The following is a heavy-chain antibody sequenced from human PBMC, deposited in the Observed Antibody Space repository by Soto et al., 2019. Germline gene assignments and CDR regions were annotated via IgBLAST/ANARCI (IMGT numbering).Heavy chain of an antibody. Sequence: QVQLVESGGGVVQPGRSLRLSCAASGFTFSYYGLHWVRQAPGKGLEWVAVIWYDGSNTYYADSVKGRFTISRDNSKNMVYLQMNSLRGEDTAVYYCVRGGGGSYCSGGSCFLDYWGQGALVTVSS. J-gene: IGHJ4*02. D-gene: IGHD2-15*01. CDR1: GFTFSYYG. V-gene: IGHV3-33*01. CDR2: IWYDGSNT. CDR3: VRGGGGSYCSGGSCFLDY.